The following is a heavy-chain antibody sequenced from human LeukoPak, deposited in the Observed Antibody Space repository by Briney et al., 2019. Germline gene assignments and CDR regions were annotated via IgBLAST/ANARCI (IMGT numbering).Heavy chain of an antibody. CDR3: ARALWFNRRPANLSSGYWVYFDY. Sequence: ASVKVSCKASGYTFTSYGISWVRQAPGQGLEWMGWISAYNGNTNYAQKLQGRVTMTTDTSTSTAYMELRSLRSDDTAVYYCARALWFNRRPANLSSGYWVYFDYWGQGTLVTVSS. CDR2: ISAYNGNT. V-gene: IGHV1-18*01. D-gene: IGHD3-22*01. J-gene: IGHJ4*02. CDR1: GYTFTSYG.